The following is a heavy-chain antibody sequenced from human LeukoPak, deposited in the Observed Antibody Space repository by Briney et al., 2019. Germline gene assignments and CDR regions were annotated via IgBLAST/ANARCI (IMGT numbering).Heavy chain of an antibody. CDR2: VNLQGGT. D-gene: IGHD3-16*02. J-gene: IGHJ4*02. CDR1: GGSITQTNY. CDR3: AREGGSYRPLDY. Sequence: NPSGTLSLTCDVSGGSITQTNYWTSVRQPPGKGLEWIGEVNLQGGTNYDPSLLRRVAISVDTSANHVSLQMTSVTAADTAVYYCAREGGSYRPLDYSGQGTLVTVSS. V-gene: IGHV4-4*02.